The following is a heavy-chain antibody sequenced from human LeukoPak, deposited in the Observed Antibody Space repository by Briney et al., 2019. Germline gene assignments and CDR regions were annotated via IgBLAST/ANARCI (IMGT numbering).Heavy chain of an antibody. D-gene: IGHD5-18*01. J-gene: IGHJ4*02. V-gene: IGHV3-74*01. CDR2: INEDGTSA. Sequence: PGGSLRLSCAASGFGFSVYWMHWVRPAPGRGLVWVAHINEDGTSASHADSVKGRFTISGDNAKNTLYLQMNSLTVEGTAVYYCARVLTNSYGFGQWGQGSLVTVSS. CDR3: ARVLTNSYGFGQ. CDR1: GFGFSVYW.